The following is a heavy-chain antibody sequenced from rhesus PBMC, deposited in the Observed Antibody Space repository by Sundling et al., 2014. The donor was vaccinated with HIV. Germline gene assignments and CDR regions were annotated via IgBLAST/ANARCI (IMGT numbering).Heavy chain of an antibody. CDR3: ARDVGWGGFDY. V-gene: IGHV4-160*01. CDR2: LYGSGGNT. D-gene: IGHD1-44*01. J-gene: IGHJ4*01. Sequence: QVQLQESGPGLLKPSETLSLTCAVSGGSISGGYYWSWIRQPPGKGLEWIGRLYGSGGNTYSNPSLKSRVTISTDTSKNQFSLKLTSVTAADTAVYYCARDVGWGGFDYWGQGVLVTVSS. CDR1: GGSISGGYY.